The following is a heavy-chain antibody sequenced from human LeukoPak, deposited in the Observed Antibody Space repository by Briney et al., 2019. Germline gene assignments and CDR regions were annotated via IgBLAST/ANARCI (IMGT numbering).Heavy chain of an antibody. CDR2: IYHTGNT. V-gene: IGHV4-38-2*02. CDR3: ARGGAPYSSGWFNWFDP. J-gene: IGHJ5*02. D-gene: IGHD6-19*01. CDR1: GYSITNGHY. Sequence: SETLSLTCSVSGYSITNGHYWGWIRPPPGKGLEWIGNIYHTGNTYYNSSLKSRVTISVDTSKNHFSLKLTSVTAADTAVYFCARGGAPYSSGWFNWFDPWGQGTLVSVSS.